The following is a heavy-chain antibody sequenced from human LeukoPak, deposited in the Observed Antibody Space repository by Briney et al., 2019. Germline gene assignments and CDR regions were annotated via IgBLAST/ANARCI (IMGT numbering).Heavy chain of an antibody. V-gene: IGHV3-74*01. Sequence: GGSLRLSCAASGFTFSDYYMSWIRQAPEKGLVWVSRINTDGSYTSYADSVKGRFTISRDNAKNTLYLQMNSLRAEDTAVYYCARDHRGSGSRYYYYYMDVWGKGTTVTISS. D-gene: IGHD3-10*01. CDR1: GFTFSDYY. J-gene: IGHJ6*03. CDR3: ARDHRGSGSRYYYYYMDV. CDR2: INTDGSYT.